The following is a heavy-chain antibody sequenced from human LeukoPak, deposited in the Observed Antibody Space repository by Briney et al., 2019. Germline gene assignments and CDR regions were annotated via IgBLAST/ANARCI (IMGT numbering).Heavy chain of an antibody. CDR2: INPNSGGT. CDR3: ARAGRVLWFGELYAFDI. CDR1: GYTFTGYY. V-gene: IGHV1-2*02. J-gene: IGHJ3*02. D-gene: IGHD3-10*01. Sequence: ASVKVSCKASGYTFTGYYMHWVRQAPGQGLEWMGWINPNSGGTNYAQKFQGRVTMTRDTSISTAYMELSRLRSDDTAVCYCARAGRVLWFGELYAFDIWGQGTMVTVSS.